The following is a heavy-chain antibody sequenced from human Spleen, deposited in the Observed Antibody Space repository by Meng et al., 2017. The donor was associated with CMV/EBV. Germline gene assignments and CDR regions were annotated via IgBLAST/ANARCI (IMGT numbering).Heavy chain of an antibody. CDR2: ISSSSSYI. CDR3: ARSYCSSTSCFPGLDY. V-gene: IGHV3-21*01. CDR1: FTFSSYS. Sequence: FTFSSYSMNWVRQAPGKGLEWVSSISSSSSYIYYADSVKGRFTISRDNAKNSLYLQMNSLRAEDTAVYYCARSYCSSTSCFPGLDYWGQGTLVTVSS. D-gene: IGHD2-2*01. J-gene: IGHJ4*02.